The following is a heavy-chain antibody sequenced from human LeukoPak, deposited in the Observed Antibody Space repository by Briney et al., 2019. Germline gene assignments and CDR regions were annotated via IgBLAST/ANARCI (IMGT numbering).Heavy chain of an antibody. CDR3: ARGVYDINY. CDR2: MNQDGSEK. D-gene: IGHD3-22*01. V-gene: IGHV3-7*01. J-gene: IGHJ4*02. Sequence: GGSLRLSXAASGFTFSTYWMTWVRQAPGKGLEWVANMNQDGSEKYYVDSVKGRFTISRDNAKNSLYLQMNNLRAEDTAVYYCARGVYDINYWGQGTLVTVSS. CDR1: GFTFSTYW.